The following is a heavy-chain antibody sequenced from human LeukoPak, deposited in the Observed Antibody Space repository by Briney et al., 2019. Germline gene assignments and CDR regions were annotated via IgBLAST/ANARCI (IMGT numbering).Heavy chain of an antibody. J-gene: IGHJ4*02. V-gene: IGHV3-11*01. Sequence: PGGSLRLSCAASGFTFSDYCMSWIRQAPGKGLEWVSYISSSGSTIYYADSVKGRFTISRDNAKNSLYLQMNSLRAEDTAVYYCARVSTTALTFDYWGQGTLVTVSS. CDR1: GFTFSDYC. D-gene: IGHD4-17*01. CDR2: ISSSGSTI. CDR3: ARVSTTALTFDY.